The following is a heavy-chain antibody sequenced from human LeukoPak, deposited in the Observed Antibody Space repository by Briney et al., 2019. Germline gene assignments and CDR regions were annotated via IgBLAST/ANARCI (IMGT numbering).Heavy chain of an antibody. CDR3: ARDLGDYGDYGGWYFDL. J-gene: IGHJ2*01. V-gene: IGHV3-21*01. D-gene: IGHD4-17*01. Sequence: GGSLRLSCAASGFTFSSYSMNWVRQAPGKGLEWVSSISSSSSYIYYADSVKGRFTISRDNAKNSLYLQMNSPRAEDTAVYYCARDLGDYGDYGGWYFDLWGRGTLVTVSS. CDR1: GFTFSSYS. CDR2: ISSSSSYI.